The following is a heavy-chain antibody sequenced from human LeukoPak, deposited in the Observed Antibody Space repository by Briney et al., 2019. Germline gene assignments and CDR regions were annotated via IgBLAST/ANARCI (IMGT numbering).Heavy chain of an antibody. J-gene: IGHJ5*02. D-gene: IGHD1-26*01. Sequence: GGPLRLSCTVSGFTVSGDSMSWVRQAPGKGLEWVSFIYSGGSTHYSDSVKGRFTISRDNSKNTLYLQMNSLRAEDTAVYYCARDNSVGDTAWWFDPWGQGTLVTVSS. V-gene: IGHV3-53*01. CDR2: IYSGGST. CDR1: GFTVSGDS. CDR3: ARDNSVGDTAWWFDP.